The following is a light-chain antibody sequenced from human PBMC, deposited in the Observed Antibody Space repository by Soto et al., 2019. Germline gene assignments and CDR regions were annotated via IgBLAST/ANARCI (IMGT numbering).Light chain of an antibody. V-gene: IGKV1-5*01. Sequence: DIQMTQSPSTLSASVGDRITITCRASQSISARLAWYQQKPGKAPKFLIYDASSLESGVPSRFSGSGSGTEFTLTISSLQPDDFATYYCQQYNSYLWTFGQGTKGEVK. J-gene: IGKJ1*01. CDR1: QSISAR. CDR2: DAS. CDR3: QQYNSYLWT.